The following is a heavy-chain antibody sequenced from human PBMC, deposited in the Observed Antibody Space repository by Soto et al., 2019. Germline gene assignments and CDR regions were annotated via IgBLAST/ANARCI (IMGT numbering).Heavy chain of an antibody. CDR3: ARPYYDFWSGQPPSIGYGMDV. CDR1: GVTFSSYG. J-gene: IGHJ6*02. Sequence: GGSLRLSCAASGVTFSSYGMHWVRQAPGKGLEWVAVIWYDGSNKYYADSVKGRFTISRDNSKNTLYLQMNSLRAEDTAVYYCARPYYDFWSGQPPSIGYGMDVWGQGTTVTVSS. V-gene: IGHV3-33*01. CDR2: IWYDGSNK. D-gene: IGHD3-3*01.